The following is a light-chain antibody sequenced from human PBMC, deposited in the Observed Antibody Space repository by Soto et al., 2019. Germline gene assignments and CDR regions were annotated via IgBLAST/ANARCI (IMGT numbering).Light chain of an antibody. CDR3: QQYGSSPPIT. J-gene: IGKJ5*01. CDR1: QRVSNNY. V-gene: IGKV3-20*01. CDR2: GAS. Sequence: EIMLTQSPGTLSLSPGERATLSCRASQRVSNNYLAWYQQRPGQAPRLLIYGASSRANGIPERFSGSGSGTDFTLTVSRLEPEDFAVYYCQQYGSSPPITFGQGTRLEIK.